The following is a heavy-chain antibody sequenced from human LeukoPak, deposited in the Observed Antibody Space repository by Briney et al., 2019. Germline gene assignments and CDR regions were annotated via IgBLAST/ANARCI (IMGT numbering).Heavy chain of an antibody. V-gene: IGHV3-23*01. CDR1: GFTFSSYA. CDR2: ISGSGGST. Sequence: HPGGSLRLSCAASGFTFSSYAMSWVRQAPGKGLEWVSAISGSGGSTYYADSVKGRFTISRDNSKNTLYLQMNSLRAEDTAVYYCAKGWVYSSSWYVLGFDYWGQGTLVTVSS. J-gene: IGHJ4*02. CDR3: AKGWVYSSSWYVLGFDY. D-gene: IGHD6-13*01.